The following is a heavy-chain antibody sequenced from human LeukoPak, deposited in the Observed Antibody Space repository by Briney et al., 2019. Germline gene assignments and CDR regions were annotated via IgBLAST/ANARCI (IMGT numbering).Heavy chain of an antibody. CDR1: GGSISSYY. V-gene: IGHV4-59*01. CDR3: ARGGVRGVIIN. Sequence: SETLSLTRTVSGGSISSYYWSWIRQPPGKGLEWIGYIYYSGSTNYNPSLKSRVTISVDTSKNQFSLKLSSVTAADTAVYYCARGGVRGVIINWGQGTLVTVSS. J-gene: IGHJ4*02. CDR2: IYYSGST. D-gene: IGHD3-10*01.